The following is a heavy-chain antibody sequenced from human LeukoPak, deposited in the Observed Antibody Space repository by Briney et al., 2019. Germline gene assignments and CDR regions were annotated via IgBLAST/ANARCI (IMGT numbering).Heavy chain of an antibody. CDR3: ARDPPDYPLDY. Sequence: SETLSLTCTVSGYSISSGYYWGWIRQPPGKGLEWIGSIYHSGSTYYNPSLKSRVTISVDTSKNQFSLKLSSVTAADTAVYYCARDPPDYPLDYWGQGTLVTVSS. CDR2: IYHSGST. V-gene: IGHV4-38-2*02. CDR1: GYSISSGYY. J-gene: IGHJ4*02. D-gene: IGHD4-11*01.